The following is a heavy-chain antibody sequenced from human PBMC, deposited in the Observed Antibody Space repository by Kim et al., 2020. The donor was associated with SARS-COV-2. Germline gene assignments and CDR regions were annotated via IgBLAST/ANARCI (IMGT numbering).Heavy chain of an antibody. Sequence: GESLKISCKGSGYSFTSYWISWVRQMPGKGLEWMGRIDPSDSYTNYSPSFQGHVTISADKSISTAYLQWSSLKASDTAMYYCARHFGDSSSWYSYLNWFDPWGQGTLVTVSS. J-gene: IGHJ5*02. CDR3: ARHFGDSSSWYSYLNWFDP. CDR1: GYSFTSYW. V-gene: IGHV5-10-1*01. CDR2: IDPSDSYT. D-gene: IGHD6-13*01.